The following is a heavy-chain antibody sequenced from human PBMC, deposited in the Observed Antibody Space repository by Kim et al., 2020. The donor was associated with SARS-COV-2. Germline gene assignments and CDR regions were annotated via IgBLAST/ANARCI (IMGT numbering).Heavy chain of an antibody. Sequence: GGSLRLSCAASGFTFSSYAMSWVRQAPGKGLEWVSAISGSGGSTYYADSVKGRFTISRDNSKNTLYLQMNSLRAEDTAVYYCAKDSFMITFGGVIDFDYWGQRTLVTVSS. D-gene: IGHD3-16*02. CDR1: GFTFSSYA. J-gene: IGHJ4*02. V-gene: IGHV3-23*01. CDR3: AKDSFMITFGGVIDFDY. CDR2: ISGSGGST.